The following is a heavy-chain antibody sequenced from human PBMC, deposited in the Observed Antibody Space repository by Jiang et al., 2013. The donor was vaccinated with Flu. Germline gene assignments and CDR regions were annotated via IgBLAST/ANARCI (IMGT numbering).Heavy chain of an antibody. V-gene: IGHV4-59*08. D-gene: IGHD3-22*01. CDR1: SGPISGYY. Sequence: GPGLVKPSETLSLTCIVSSGPISGYYWSWIRQPPGKGLEWIGYIYYSGSTNYNPSLKSRVTISVDTSKNQFSLKLSSVTAADTAVYYCARRKTMIVGFDYWGQGTLVTVSS. J-gene: IGHJ4*02. CDR2: IYYSGST. CDR3: ARRKTMIVGFDY.